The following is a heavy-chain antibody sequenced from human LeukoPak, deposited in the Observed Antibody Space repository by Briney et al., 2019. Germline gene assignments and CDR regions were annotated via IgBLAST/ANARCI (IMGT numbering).Heavy chain of an antibody. J-gene: IGHJ4*02. CDR2: IYYSGTT. D-gene: IGHD2-8*02. V-gene: IGHV4-39*01. Sequence: SETLSLTCTVSGGSISSSNYYWDWIRQPPGKGLEWIGSIYYSGTTYYNPSLKSRVTISVDTSKNQFSLKLTSVTAADTAVFYCARLFSQVTGSYFDYWGQGILVTVSS. CDR1: GGSISSSNYY. CDR3: ARLFSQVTGSYFDY.